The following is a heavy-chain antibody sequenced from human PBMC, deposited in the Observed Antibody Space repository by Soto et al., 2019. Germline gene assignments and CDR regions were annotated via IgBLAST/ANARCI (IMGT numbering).Heavy chain of an antibody. CDR2: IYYSGST. CDR3: ARGGDFWSGYHYYFDY. J-gene: IGHJ4*02. CDR1: GGSISSSNYY. D-gene: IGHD3-3*01. Sequence: SETLSLTCTVSGGSISSSNYYWGWIRQPPGKGLEWIGSIYYSGSTYYNPSLKSRVTISVDTSKNQFSLKASDTAMYYCARGGDFWSGYHYYFDYWGQGTLVTVSS. V-gene: IGHV4-39*07.